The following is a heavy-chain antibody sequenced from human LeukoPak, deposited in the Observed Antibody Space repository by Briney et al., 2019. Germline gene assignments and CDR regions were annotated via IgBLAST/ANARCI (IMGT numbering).Heavy chain of an antibody. J-gene: IGHJ3*01. D-gene: IGHD4-17*01. V-gene: IGHV3-11*06. CDR3: VTNYGDYGGGAFDV. CDR2: LSSSGRYT. Sequence: GGSLRLSCAASGFSFSEYYMTWIRQAPGKGLEWVSNLSSSGRYTNYADSVKGRFTISRDNSKNTLYLQMTSLRPEDTAVYYCVTNYGDYGGGAFDVWGQGTMVIVSS. CDR1: GFSFSEYY.